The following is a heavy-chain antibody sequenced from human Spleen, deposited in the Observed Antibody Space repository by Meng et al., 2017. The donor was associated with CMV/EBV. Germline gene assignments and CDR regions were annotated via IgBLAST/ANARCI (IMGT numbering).Heavy chain of an antibody. D-gene: IGHD3-3*01. Sequence: LSLTCAASGFTFSSYWMSWVRQAPGKGLEWVANIKQDGSEKYYVDSVKGRFTISRDNAKNSLYLQMNSLRAEDTAVYYCARASITIFGVVKVYFDYWGQGTLVTVSS. CDR1: GFTFSSYW. V-gene: IGHV3-7*01. CDR3: ARASITIFGVVKVYFDY. J-gene: IGHJ4*02. CDR2: IKQDGSEK.